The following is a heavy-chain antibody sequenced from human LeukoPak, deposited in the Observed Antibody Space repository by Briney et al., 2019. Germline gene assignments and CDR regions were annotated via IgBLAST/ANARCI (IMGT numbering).Heavy chain of an antibody. J-gene: IGHJ5*02. CDR3: VRGWSAGDDP. V-gene: IGHV1-2*02. CDR1: GYTFTGYY. CDR2: IYTNSGGT. D-gene: IGHD6-13*01. Sequence: ASVKVSCKASGYTFTGYYMHWVRQAPGQGLEWMGGIYTNSGGTNYAQRFQGRVTMTRETSISTAYMELTSLRSDDTAVYYCVRGWSAGDDPWGQGTLVTVSS.